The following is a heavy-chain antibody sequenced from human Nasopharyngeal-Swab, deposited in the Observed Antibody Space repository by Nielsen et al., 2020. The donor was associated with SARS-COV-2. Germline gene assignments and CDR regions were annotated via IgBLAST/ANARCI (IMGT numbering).Heavy chain of an antibody. CDR3: ARVITMVRGVIINPPRDYYYMDV. CDR2: IYHSGGT. V-gene: IGHV4-30-2*01. Sequence: SETLSLTCAVSGGSISSGGYSWSWIRQPPGKGLEWIGYIYHSGGTYYNPSLKSRVTISVDRSKNQFSLKLSSVTAADTAVYYCARVITMVRGVIINPPRDYYYMDVWGKGTTVTVSS. J-gene: IGHJ6*03. D-gene: IGHD3-10*01. CDR1: GGSISSGGYS.